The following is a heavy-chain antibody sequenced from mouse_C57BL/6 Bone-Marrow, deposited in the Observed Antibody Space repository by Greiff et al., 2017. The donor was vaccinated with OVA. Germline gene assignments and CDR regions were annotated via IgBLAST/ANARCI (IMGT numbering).Heavy chain of an antibody. D-gene: IGHD6-5*01. Sequence: VQLQQSGAELVRPGASVKLSCTASGFNIKDDYMHWVKQRPEQGLEWIGWIDPENGDTEYASKFQGKATITADTSSNTAYLQLSSLTSEDTAVYYCTSYCNFAYWGQGTPLTVSS. CDR3: TSYCNFAY. V-gene: IGHV14-4*01. J-gene: IGHJ2*01. CDR1: GFNIKDDY. CDR2: IDPENGDT.